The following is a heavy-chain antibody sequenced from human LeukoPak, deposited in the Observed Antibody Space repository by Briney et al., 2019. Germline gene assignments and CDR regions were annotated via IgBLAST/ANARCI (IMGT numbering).Heavy chain of an antibody. D-gene: IGHD6-13*01. CDR2: IYYSGST. CDR3: ARPPYSSSWKGPFDY. V-gene: IGHV4-39*01. Sequence: SETLSLTCTVSGGSISSSSYYWGWIRQPPGKGLEWIGSIYYSGSTYYNPSLKSRVTISVDTSKNQFSLKPSSVTAADTAVYYCARPPYSSSWKGPFDYWGQGTLVTVSS. CDR1: GGSISSSSYY. J-gene: IGHJ4*02.